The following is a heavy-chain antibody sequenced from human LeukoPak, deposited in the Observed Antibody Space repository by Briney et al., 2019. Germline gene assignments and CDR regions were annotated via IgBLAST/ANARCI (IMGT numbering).Heavy chain of an antibody. Sequence: VASVKVSCKASGGTFSSYAISWVRQAPGQGLEWMGGIIPIFGTANYAQKFQGRVTITADESTNTAYMELSSLRSEDTAVYYCARSGNTYYYDSSGYPDYWGQGTLVTVSS. V-gene: IGHV1-69*13. J-gene: IGHJ4*02. D-gene: IGHD3-22*01. CDR3: ARSGNTYYYDSSGYPDY. CDR2: IIPIFGTA. CDR1: GGTFSSYA.